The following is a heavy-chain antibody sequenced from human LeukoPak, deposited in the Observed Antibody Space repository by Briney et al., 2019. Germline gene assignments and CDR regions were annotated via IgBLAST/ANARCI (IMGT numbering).Heavy chain of an antibody. J-gene: IGHJ4*02. CDR1: GFTFSDYY. CDR3: ARDYGSGTYLLDY. CDR2: IISSGTTM. D-gene: IGHD3-10*01. Sequence: GGSLRLSCAASGFTFSDYYMSWIRQAPGKGLEWVSYIISSGTTMYYAGSVKGRFTISRDNAKNSLYLQMNSLRAEDTAVYYCARDYGSGTYLLDYWGQGTLVTVSS. V-gene: IGHV3-11*01.